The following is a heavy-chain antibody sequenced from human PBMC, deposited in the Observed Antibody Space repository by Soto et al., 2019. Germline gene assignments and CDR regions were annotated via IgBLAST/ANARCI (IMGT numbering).Heavy chain of an antibody. CDR1: GFSLSNSGVG. CDR2: IYGDNDK. Sequence: QITLKESGPSPVKPTQTLTVTCTFSGFSLSNSGVGVAWIRQPPGKALEWLALIYGDNDKRYSPSLKTRLTLTKDTSKTQVVLTTTNMDPVDTATYSCAHCTLHDYGDYDPGTSHVFDSWGQGTLVTVSS. D-gene: IGHD4-17*01. CDR3: AHCTLHDYGDYDPGTSHVFDS. V-gene: IGHV2-5*02. J-gene: IGHJ4*02.